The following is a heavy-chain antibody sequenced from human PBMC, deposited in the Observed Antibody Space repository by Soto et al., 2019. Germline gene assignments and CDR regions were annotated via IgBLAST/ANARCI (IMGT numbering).Heavy chain of an antibody. V-gene: IGHV4-59*01. Sequence: QVQLQESGPGLVKPSETLSLTCTVSGGSISSYYWSWIRQPPGKGLEWIGYIYYSGSTNYNPSLQSRVTISVDTSKNQFSLKLSSVTAADTAVYYCARVSYDISGVFDYWGQGTLVTVSS. CDR2: IYYSGST. CDR3: ARVSYDISGVFDY. J-gene: IGHJ4*02. D-gene: IGHD5-12*01. CDR1: GGSISSYY.